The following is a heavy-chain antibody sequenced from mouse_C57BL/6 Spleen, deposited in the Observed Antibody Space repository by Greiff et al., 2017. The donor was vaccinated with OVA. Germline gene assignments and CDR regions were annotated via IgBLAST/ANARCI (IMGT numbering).Heavy chain of an antibody. CDR2: INPGSGGT. Sequence: QVQLKQSGAELVRPGTSVKVSCKASGYAFTNYLIEWVKQRPGQGLEWIGVINPGSGGTNYNEKFKGKATLTADKSSSTAYMQLSSLTSEDSAVYFCARNWDGIDYWGQGTTLTVSS. J-gene: IGHJ2*01. CDR3: ARNWDGIDY. V-gene: IGHV1-54*01. CDR1: GYAFTNYL. D-gene: IGHD4-1*01.